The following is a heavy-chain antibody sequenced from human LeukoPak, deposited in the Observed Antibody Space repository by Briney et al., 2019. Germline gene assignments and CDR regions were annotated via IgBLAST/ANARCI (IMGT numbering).Heavy chain of an antibody. CDR2: ISSSSSYI. CDR3: AASRYCSGGSCYPRFDY. V-gene: IGHV3-21*01. Sequence: GGSLRLSCAASGFTFSSYSMNWVRQAPGKGLEWVSSISSSSSYIYYADSVKGRFTISRDNAKNSLYLQMNSLRAEDTAVYYCAASRYCSGGSCYPRFDYWGQGTLVTVSS. J-gene: IGHJ4*02. CDR1: GFTFSSYS. D-gene: IGHD2-15*01.